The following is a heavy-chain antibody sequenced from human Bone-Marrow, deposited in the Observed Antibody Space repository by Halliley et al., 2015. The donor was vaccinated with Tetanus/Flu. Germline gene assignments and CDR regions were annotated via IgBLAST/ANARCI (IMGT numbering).Heavy chain of an antibody. CDR3: ARHKTSWDYNFDS. J-gene: IGHJ4*02. V-gene: IGHV4-59*08. D-gene: IGHD2-2*01. Sequence: TLSLTCTVSGGSISSYYWSWIRQPPGKGLEWIGYIYYSGSTNYNPSLKSRVTISVDTSKNQFSLKLSSVTAADTAVYYCARHKTSWDYNFDSWGQGTLVSVS. CDR1: GGSISSYY. CDR2: IYYSGST.